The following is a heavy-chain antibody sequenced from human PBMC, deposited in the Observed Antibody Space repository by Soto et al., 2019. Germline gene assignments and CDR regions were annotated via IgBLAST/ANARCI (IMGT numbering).Heavy chain of an antibody. CDR2: IYPGDSDT. V-gene: IGHV5-51*01. D-gene: IGHD6-13*01. J-gene: IGHJ3*02. Sequence: EVQLVQSGAEVKKPGESLKISCKGSGYSFTSYWIGWVRQMPGKGLEWMGIIYPGDSDTRYSPSFQGQVTISADKSISTAYLQWSSLKASDTAMYCCASTCESSLAYSSSCSLAFDIWGQGTMVTVSS. CDR1: GYSFTSYW. CDR3: ASTCESSLAYSSSCSLAFDI.